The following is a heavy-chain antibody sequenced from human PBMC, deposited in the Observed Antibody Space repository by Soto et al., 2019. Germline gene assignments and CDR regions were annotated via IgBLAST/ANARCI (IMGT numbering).Heavy chain of an antibody. D-gene: IGHD4-4*01. CDR2: IIPIFGTA. V-gene: IGHV1-69*05. Sequence: SVKVSCKASGGTFSSYAISWVRQAPGQGLEWMGGIIPIFGTANYAQKFQGRVTITRDTSASTAYMELSSLRSEDTAVYYCASNDYSNFVGQLNNYYYSVMYIPSQGTSVPVS. CDR1: GGTFSSYA. J-gene: IGHJ6*02. CDR3: ASNDYSNFVGQLNNYYYSVMYI.